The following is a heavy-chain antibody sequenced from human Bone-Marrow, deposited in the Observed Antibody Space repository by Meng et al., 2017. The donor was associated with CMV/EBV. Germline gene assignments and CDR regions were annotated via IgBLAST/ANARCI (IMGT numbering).Heavy chain of an antibody. CDR3: ARAARVVDFWSGFGYYYGMDV. J-gene: IGHJ6*02. CDR1: GGSFSGYY. CDR2: INHSGST. Sequence: SETLSLTRAVYGGSFSGYYWSWIRQPPGKGLEWIGEINHSGSTNYNPSLKSRVTISVDTSKNQFSLKLSSVTAADTAVYYCARAARVVDFWSGFGYYYGMDVWGQGTTVTVSS. D-gene: IGHD3-3*01. V-gene: IGHV4-34*01.